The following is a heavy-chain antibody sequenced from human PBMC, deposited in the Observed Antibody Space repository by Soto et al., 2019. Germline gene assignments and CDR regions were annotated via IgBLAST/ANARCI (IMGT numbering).Heavy chain of an antibody. D-gene: IGHD1-26*01. CDR3: ARHTWSSGSPAAFDY. Sequence: PGESLKISCKCSGDSFTSYWIGWVLQMPEKGLEWMGIIYPGDSDNRYSPSFQGQVTISADRSTSTAYLQWGSLKASDTAMYYCARHTWSSGSPAAFDYWGQGTQVTVSS. V-gene: IGHV5-51*01. J-gene: IGHJ4*02. CDR2: IYPGDSDN. CDR1: GDSFTSYW.